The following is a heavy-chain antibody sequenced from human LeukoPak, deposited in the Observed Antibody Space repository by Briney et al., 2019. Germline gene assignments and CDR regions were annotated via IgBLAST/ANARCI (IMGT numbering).Heavy chain of an antibody. CDR2: IKQDGSEK. V-gene: IGHV3-7*01. Sequence: GGSLRLSCAASGFTFSNYWMSWVRQAPGKGLEWVGNIKQDGSEKYYVDSMKGRFTISRDNAKNSLYLQMNSLRVEDTAVYYCARIDSAYSAGGNYWGQGTLVTVSS. CDR1: GFTFSNYW. CDR3: ARIDSAYSAGGNY. D-gene: IGHD3-22*01. J-gene: IGHJ4*02.